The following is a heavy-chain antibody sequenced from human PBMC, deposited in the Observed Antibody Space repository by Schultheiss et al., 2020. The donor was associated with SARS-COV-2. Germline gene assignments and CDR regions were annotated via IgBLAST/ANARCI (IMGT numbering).Heavy chain of an antibody. CDR2: IKSKTDGGTT. CDR1: GFTFSSYG. CDR3: ATISSGDHDAFDI. V-gene: IGHV3-15*01. Sequence: GESLKISCAASGFTFSSYGMHWVRQAPGKGLEWVGRIKSKTDGGTTDYAAPVKGRFTISRDDSKNTLYLQMNSLKTEDTAVYYCATISSGDHDAFDIWGQGTMVTVSS. D-gene: IGHD6-6*01. J-gene: IGHJ3*02.